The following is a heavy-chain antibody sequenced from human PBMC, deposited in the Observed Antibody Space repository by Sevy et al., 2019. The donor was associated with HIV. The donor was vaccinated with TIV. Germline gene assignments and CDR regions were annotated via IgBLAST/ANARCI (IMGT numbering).Heavy chain of an antibody. V-gene: IGHV3-30-3*01. J-gene: IGHJ6*02. D-gene: IGHD3-10*01. Sequence: GGSLRLSCAASGFTFSSYAMHWVRQAPGKGLEWVAVISYDGSNKYYADSVKGRFTISRDNSKNTLYLQMNSLRVEDTAVYYCARVSRGVYYYYYGMDVWGQGTTVTVSS. CDR3: ARVSRGVYYYYYGMDV. CDR1: GFTFSSYA. CDR2: ISYDGSNK.